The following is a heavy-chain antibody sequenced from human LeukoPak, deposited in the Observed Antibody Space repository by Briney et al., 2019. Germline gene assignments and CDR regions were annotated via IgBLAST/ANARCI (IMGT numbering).Heavy chain of an antibody. J-gene: IGHJ4*02. CDR2: INPNSGGT. Sequence: ASVKVSCKASGYTFTGYYMHWVRQAPGQGLEWMGWINPNSGGTNYAQKFQGRVTMTRDMSTSTVYMELSSLRSEDTAVYYCARAAGSLDYWGQGTLVTVSS. V-gene: IGHV1-2*02. CDR3: ARAAGSLDY. CDR1: GYTFTGYY. D-gene: IGHD3-10*01.